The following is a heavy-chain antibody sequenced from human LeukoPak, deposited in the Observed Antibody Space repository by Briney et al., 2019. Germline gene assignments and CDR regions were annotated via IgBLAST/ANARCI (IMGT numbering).Heavy chain of an antibody. J-gene: IGHJ4*02. D-gene: IGHD2-2*03. Sequence: GRSLRLSCAASGFTFSSYAMHWVRQAPGKGLEWVAVISYDGSNKYYADSVKGRFTISRDNSKNTLYLQMNSLRAEDTAVYYCARALDIVVVPAAMPGPRGGYYFDYWGQGTLVTVSS. CDR3: ARALDIVVVPAAMPGPRGGYYFDY. CDR1: GFTFSSYA. V-gene: IGHV3-30-3*01. CDR2: ISYDGSNK.